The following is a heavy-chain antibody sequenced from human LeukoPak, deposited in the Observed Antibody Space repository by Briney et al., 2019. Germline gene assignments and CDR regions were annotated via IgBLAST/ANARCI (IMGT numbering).Heavy chain of an antibody. D-gene: IGHD6-13*01. CDR3: AKGVYSSSWYGGSYGMDV. CDR1: GLTFSSYA. Sequence: GGSLRLSCAASGLTFSSYAMSWVRQAPGKGLEWVSAISGSGGSTYYADSVKGRFTISRDNSKNTLYLQMNSLRAEDTAVYYCAKGVYSSSWYGGSYGMDVWGQGTTVTVSS. CDR2: ISGSGGST. J-gene: IGHJ6*02. V-gene: IGHV3-23*01.